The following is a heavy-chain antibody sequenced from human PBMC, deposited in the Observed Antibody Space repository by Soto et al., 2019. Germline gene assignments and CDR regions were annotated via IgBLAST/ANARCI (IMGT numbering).Heavy chain of an antibody. CDR1: GFSLSTSGVG. CDR2: IYWDDDK. J-gene: IGHJ4*02. V-gene: IGHV2-5*02. D-gene: IGHD5-12*01. CDR3: PHFRYDDLPFAY. Sequence: QITLKESGPTLVKPTQTLTLTCTFSGFSLSTSGVGVGWIRQPPGKALEWLALIYWDDDKRYSPSLKSRLTITKYTSKTQVVLTMTNMAPVDTATYYCPHFRYDDLPFAYWGQGTLVTVSS.